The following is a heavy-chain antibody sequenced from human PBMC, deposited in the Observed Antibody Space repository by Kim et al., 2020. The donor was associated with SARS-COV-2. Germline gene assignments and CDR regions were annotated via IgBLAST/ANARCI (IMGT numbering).Heavy chain of an antibody. J-gene: IGHJ4*02. CDR3: ARGDDSSGDY. V-gene: IGHV3-7*03. CDR2: INEHGSDG. CDR1: GFTFSSFW. Sequence: GGSLRLSCVGSGFTFSSFWMSWVRQAPGKGLEWVAHINEHGSDGYYLDSVNGRFTISKDNSNNSLYLQMNNLRAEDSALYYCARGDDSSGDYWGQGTLVTVSS. D-gene: IGHD5-18*01.